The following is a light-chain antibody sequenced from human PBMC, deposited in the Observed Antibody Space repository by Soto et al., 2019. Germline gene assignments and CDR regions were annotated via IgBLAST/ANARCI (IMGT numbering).Light chain of an antibody. CDR1: SSDVGGYNY. CDR2: DVS. J-gene: IGLJ7*01. Sequence: QSALTQPASVSGSPGQSITISCTGTSSDVGGYNYVSWYQQHPGKAPKLMIYDVSNRLSGVSNRFSGSKSGNTASLTISGLQAEDEADYYCSSYTSSSTRAVFGGGTQLTVL. V-gene: IGLV2-14*01. CDR3: SSYTSSSTRAV.